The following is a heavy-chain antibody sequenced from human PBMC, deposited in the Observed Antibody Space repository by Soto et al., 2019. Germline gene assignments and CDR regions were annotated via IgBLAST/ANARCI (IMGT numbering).Heavy chain of an antibody. J-gene: IGHJ4*02. D-gene: IGHD3-9*01. CDR2: ISAYNGNT. CDR3: ARDLDILTGYYTPIFDY. Sequence: SVKVSCEASGYSFTSYGISWVRQAPGQGLEWMGWISAYNGNTNYAQKLQGRVTMTTDTSTSTAYMELRSLRSDDTAVYYCARDLDILTGYYTPIFDYWGQGTLVTVSS. CDR1: GYSFTSYG. V-gene: IGHV1-18*01.